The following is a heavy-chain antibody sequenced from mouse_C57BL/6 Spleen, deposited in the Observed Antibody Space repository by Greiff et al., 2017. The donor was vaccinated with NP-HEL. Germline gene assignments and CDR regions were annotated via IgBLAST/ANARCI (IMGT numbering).Heavy chain of an antibody. CDR2: INPGSGGT. D-gene: IGHD1-1*01. J-gene: IGHJ4*01. CDR3: ARSGYGSSYDAMDY. V-gene: IGHV1-54*01. CDR1: GYAFTNYL. Sequence: VQLQQSGAELVRPGTSVKVSCKASGYAFTNYLIEWVKQRPGQGLEWIGVINPGSGGTNYNEKFKGKATLTADKSSSTAYMQLSSLTSEDSAVYFCARSGYGSSYDAMDYWGQGTSVTVSS.